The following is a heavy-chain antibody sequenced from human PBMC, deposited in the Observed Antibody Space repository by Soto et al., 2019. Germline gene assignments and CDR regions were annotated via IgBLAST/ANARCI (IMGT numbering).Heavy chain of an antibody. CDR1: GFTFSSYA. CDR2: ISGSGGRT. J-gene: IGHJ4*02. D-gene: IGHD6-6*01. Sequence: EVQLLESGGGLVQPGGSLRLSCAASGFTFSSYAMSWVRQAPGKGLEWVSGISGSGGRTYYADSVKGRFTISRDNSKNTRYLQMNSLRAEDTAVYYCAKSLTYSSSCLFDYWGQGTLVTVSS. CDR3: AKSLTYSSSCLFDY. V-gene: IGHV3-23*01.